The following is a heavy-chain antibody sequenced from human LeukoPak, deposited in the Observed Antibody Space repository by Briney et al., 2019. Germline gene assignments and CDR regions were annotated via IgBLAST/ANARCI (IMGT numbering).Heavy chain of an antibody. D-gene: IGHD3-10*01. CDR2: ISNGDGNT. J-gene: IGHJ6*03. CDR1: GFTFSSYA. CDR3: ARDPGIMLRGSRRGYDDYYYYMDV. V-gene: IGHV3-23*01. Sequence: GGSLRLSCAASGFTFSSYAMSWVRQAPGKGLEWVSTISNGDGNTSYADSVKGRFTISRDISKSTLYLQMNSLTVADTAVYCCARDPGIMLRGSRRGYDDYYYYMDVWGKGTTVTISS.